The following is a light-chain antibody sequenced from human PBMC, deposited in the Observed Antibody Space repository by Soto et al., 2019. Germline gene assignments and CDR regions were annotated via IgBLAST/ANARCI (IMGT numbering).Light chain of an antibody. CDR2: EVT. CDR3: SSYAAGGIIYFV. V-gene: IGLV2-8*01. Sequence: QSALTQPPSASGSPGQSVTISCTGTSSDVGGYNYVSWYQQYPGRAPKLMIYEVTKRPSGVPDPFSGSKSGNTASLTVSGLQAQHEAKYYCSSYAAGGIIYFVFGGSTQLTVL. CDR1: SSDVGGYNY. J-gene: IGLJ7*01.